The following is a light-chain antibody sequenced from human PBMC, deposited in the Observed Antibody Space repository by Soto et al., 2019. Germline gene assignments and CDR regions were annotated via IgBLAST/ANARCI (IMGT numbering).Light chain of an antibody. Sequence: EIVLTKSAGSLSLSPGERAALSCKASQSVSSNYLAWYQQKPGQAPRLLIYGASSRATGIPDRFSGSGSGTDFTLTISRLEPEDFTVYYCQQYGSSPRTFGQGTKVDIK. CDR2: GAS. V-gene: IGKV3-20*01. CDR3: QQYGSSPRT. CDR1: QSVSSNY. J-gene: IGKJ1*01.